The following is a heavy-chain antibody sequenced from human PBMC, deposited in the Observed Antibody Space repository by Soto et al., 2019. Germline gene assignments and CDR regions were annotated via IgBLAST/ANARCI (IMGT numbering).Heavy chain of an antibody. Sequence: GGSLRLSCAASGFTLSSFWMHWVRQAPGKGLEWVSRINSDGRSTSYVDSVKGRFTISRDNANNTLYLEMNSLRAEDTAVYFCARGGRYRENYYFGMDVWGQGTTVTVSS. D-gene: IGHD1-26*01. CDR1: GFTLSSFW. V-gene: IGHV3-74*01. J-gene: IGHJ6*02. CDR3: ARGGRYRENYYFGMDV. CDR2: INSDGRST.